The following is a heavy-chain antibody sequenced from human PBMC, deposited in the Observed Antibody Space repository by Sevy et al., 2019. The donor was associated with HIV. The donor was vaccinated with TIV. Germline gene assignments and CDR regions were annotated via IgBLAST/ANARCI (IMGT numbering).Heavy chain of an antibody. D-gene: IGHD2-2*01. Sequence: GGSLRLSCAASGFTFSSYWMSWVRQAPGKGLEWVSYISGSSSYTNYADSVKGRFTISRDNAKNSLYLQMNSLRAEDTAVYYCARVGCSISSCPKGDAFDIWGQGTMVTVSS. CDR2: ISGSSSYT. V-gene: IGHV3-21*05. CDR3: ARVGCSISSCPKGDAFDI. CDR1: GFTFSSYW. J-gene: IGHJ3*02.